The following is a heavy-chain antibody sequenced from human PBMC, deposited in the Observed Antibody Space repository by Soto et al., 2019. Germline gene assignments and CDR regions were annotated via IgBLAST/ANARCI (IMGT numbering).Heavy chain of an antibody. Sequence: SETLSLTCAVSGGSISSGGYSWSWIRQPPGKGLEWIGYIYHSGSTYYNPSLKSRVTISVDRSKNQFSLKLSSVTAADTAVYYCARTIYDFWSGYYTWWFDPWGQGTLVTVS. CDR1: GGSISSGGYS. J-gene: IGHJ5*02. D-gene: IGHD3-3*01. CDR2: IYHSGST. CDR3: ARTIYDFWSGYYTWWFDP. V-gene: IGHV4-30-2*01.